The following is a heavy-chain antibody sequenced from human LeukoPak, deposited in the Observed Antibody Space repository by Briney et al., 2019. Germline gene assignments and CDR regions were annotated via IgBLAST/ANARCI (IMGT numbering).Heavy chain of an antibody. Sequence: GGSLRLSCAASGFTFSSYAMSWVRQAPGKGLEWVSAISGSGGSTYYADSVKGRFTISRDNSKNTLYLQMNSLRAEDTAVYYCAKCHYYDSSGYFNVEQNFDYWGQGTLFTVSS. D-gene: IGHD3-22*01. J-gene: IGHJ4*02. CDR2: ISGSGGST. V-gene: IGHV3-23*01. CDR3: AKCHYYDSSGYFNVEQNFDY. CDR1: GFTFSSYA.